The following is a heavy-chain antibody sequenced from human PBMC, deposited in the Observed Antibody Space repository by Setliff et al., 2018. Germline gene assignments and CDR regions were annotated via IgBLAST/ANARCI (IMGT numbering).Heavy chain of an antibody. Sequence: PSETLSLTCAVSGYFISSGYYWGWIRQPPGKGLEWIGSIYHSGSTYYNPSLTSRVTISVDTSKKQFSLKLSSVTAADTAVYYCARRHCSGGSCYSLNYFDYWGQGTLVTVSS. V-gene: IGHV4-38-2*01. CDR1: GYFISSGYY. CDR3: ARRHCSGGSCYSLNYFDY. CDR2: IYHSGST. J-gene: IGHJ4*02. D-gene: IGHD2-15*01.